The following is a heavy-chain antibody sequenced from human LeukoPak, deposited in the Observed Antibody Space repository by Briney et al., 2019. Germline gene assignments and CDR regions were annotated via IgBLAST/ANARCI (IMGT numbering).Heavy chain of an antibody. CDR2: ISGSGGST. D-gene: IGHD4-17*01. Sequence: GGSLRLSRAAAGFTFSSYAMSWVRQAPGKGLEWVSSISGSGGSTYYADSVKGRFAISRDNSKNTLYVQMNSLRAEDTAVYYCAKDRWAWEMSTVTTHWFDPWGQGTLVTVSS. V-gene: IGHV3-23*01. CDR3: AKDRWAWEMSTVTTHWFDP. CDR1: GFTFSSYA. J-gene: IGHJ5*02.